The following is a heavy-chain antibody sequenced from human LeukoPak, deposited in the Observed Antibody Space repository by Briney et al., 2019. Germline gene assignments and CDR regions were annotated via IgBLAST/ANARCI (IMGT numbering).Heavy chain of an antibody. J-gene: IGHJ6*03. CDR1: GGSISSGGYY. D-gene: IGHD1-26*01. CDR3: ARVPKGATIYYYYYYMDV. Sequence: SETLSLTCTVSGGSISSGGYYWSWIRQPPGKGLEWIGYIYHSGSTYYNPSLKSRVTISVDRSKNQFSLKLSSVTAADTAVYYCARVPKGATIYYYYYYMDVWGKGTTVTVSS. V-gene: IGHV4-30-2*01. CDR2: IYHSGST.